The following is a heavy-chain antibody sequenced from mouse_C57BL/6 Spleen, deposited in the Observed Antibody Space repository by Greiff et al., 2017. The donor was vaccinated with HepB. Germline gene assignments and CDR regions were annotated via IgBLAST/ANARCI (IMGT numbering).Heavy chain of an antibody. CDR3: ARYRAAQEGYFDY. CDR2: IRNKANGNTT. D-gene: IGHD3-2*02. CDR1: GFTFTDYY. V-gene: IGHV7-3*01. J-gene: IGHJ2*01. Sequence: VXSGGGLVQPGGSLRLSCAASGFTFTDYYMSWVRQPPGKALEWLGFIRNKANGNTTEYSASVKGRYNISRDTSQSILYLQMNALRAEDSDTYYCARYRAAQEGYFDYWGQGTTLTVSS.